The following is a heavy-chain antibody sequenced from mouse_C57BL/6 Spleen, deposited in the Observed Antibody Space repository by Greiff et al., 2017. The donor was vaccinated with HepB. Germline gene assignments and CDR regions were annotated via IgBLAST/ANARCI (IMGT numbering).Heavy chain of an antibody. CDR1: GYTFTDYY. Sequence: QVHVKQSGAELVRPGASVKLSCKASGYTFTDYYINWVKQRPGQGLEWIARIYPGSGNTYYNEKFKGKATLTAEKSSSTAYMQLSSLTSEDSAVYFCARGRLRQGYYYAMDYWGQGTSVTVSS. D-gene: IGHD2-4*01. CDR2: IYPGSGNT. J-gene: IGHJ4*01. V-gene: IGHV1-76*01. CDR3: ARGRLRQGYYYAMDY.